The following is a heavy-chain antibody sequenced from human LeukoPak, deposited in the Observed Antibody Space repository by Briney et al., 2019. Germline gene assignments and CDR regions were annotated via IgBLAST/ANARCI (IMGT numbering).Heavy chain of an antibody. CDR3: ARRAGVSSHPYVY. CDR1: GFTFSSYG. D-gene: IGHD3-10*02. CDR2: IRYDGSNK. J-gene: IGHJ4*02. Sequence: PAGGSLRLSCAASGFTFSSYGMHWVRQAPGKGLEWVAFIRYDGSNKYYADSVKGRFTISRDNSKNTLYLQMNSLRAEDTAVYYGARRAGVSSHPYVYWGQGTLVTVSS. V-gene: IGHV3-30*02.